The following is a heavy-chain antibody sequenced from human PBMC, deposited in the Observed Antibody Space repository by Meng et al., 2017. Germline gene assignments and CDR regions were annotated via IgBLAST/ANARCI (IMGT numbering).Heavy chain of an antibody. CDR3: AGLLRPYCNSSNFDY. CDR2: ISAYNGNT. J-gene: IGHJ4*02. D-gene: IGHD6-6*01. CDR1: RHTLTSYG. V-gene: IGHV1-18*01. Sequence: HVQLVQTGAGVKNPGASLKCLFKLSRHTLTSYGSSWEPQAPGQGLEWMGWISAYNGNTNYAQKLQGRFTMTTDTSTSTAYMELRSLRSDDTAVYYCAGLLRPYCNSSNFDYWGQGTLVTVSS.